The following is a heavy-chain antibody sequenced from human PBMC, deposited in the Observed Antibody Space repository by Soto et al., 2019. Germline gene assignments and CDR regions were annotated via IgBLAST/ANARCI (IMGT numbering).Heavy chain of an antibody. J-gene: IGHJ6*02. CDR1: GGTFSSYA. V-gene: IGHV1-69*12. CDR2: IIPIFGTA. CDR3: ASHGRQLVDYYYGMDV. Sequence: QVQLVQSGAEVKKPGSSVKVSCKASGGTFSSYAISWVRQAPGQGLEWIGGIIPIFGTANYAQKFQGRVTITADESTSTAYMELSSLRSEDTAVYYCASHGRQLVDYYYGMDVWGQGTTVTVSS. D-gene: IGHD6-6*01.